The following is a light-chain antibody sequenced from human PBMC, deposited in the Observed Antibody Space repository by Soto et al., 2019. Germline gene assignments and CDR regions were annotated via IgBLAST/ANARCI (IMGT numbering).Light chain of an antibody. V-gene: IGKV3-20*01. CDR3: QQYGRSGT. J-gene: IGKJ1*01. CDR2: GAY. CDR1: QSVSSSY. Sequence: EIVLTQSPGTLSLSPGERATLSFRASQSVSSSYLAWYQQKHGQAPRLLIDGAYSRATGIPDRFSGSGSGTDFTLTSSRLEPEDSAVYYWQQYGRSGTFGQGTKVDIK.